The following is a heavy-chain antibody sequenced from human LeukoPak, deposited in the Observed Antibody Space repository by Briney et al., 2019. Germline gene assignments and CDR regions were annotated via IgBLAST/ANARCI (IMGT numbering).Heavy chain of an antibody. V-gene: IGHV1-18*01. CDR2: ISAYNGNT. CDR1: GYTFTSYG. Sequence: ASVKVSCKASGYTFTSYGISWVRQAPGQGLVWMGWISAYNGNTNYAQKLQGRVTMTTDTSTSTAYMELRSLRSDDTAVYYCARAEYYYGSGSYLASLDYYYYGMDVWGQGTTVTVSS. J-gene: IGHJ6*02. CDR3: ARAEYYYGSGSYLASLDYYYYGMDV. D-gene: IGHD3-10*01.